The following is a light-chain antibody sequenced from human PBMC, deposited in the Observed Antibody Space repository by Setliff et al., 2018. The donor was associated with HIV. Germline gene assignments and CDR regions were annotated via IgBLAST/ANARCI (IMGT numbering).Light chain of an antibody. Sequence: QSALTQPASVSGSPGQSITISCTGTSNDVGAYNTVYWYQQHPGEAPKLMIYDVSTRPSGVSNRFSGSKSGNTASLTISGLQTGDEADYYCSSYTSSSTDVFGTGTKVTVL. CDR2: DVS. CDR3: SSYTSSSTDV. V-gene: IGLV2-14*01. CDR1: SNDVGAYNT. J-gene: IGLJ1*01.